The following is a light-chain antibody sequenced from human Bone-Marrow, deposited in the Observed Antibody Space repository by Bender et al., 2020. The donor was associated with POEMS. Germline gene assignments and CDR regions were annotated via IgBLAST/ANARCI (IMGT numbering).Light chain of an antibody. CDR1: SSDIGDYDY. Sequence: QSALTQPPSASGSPGQSVTIPCTGTSSDIGDYDYVSWYQQHPGNAPKLIIYEVNKRPSGVPDRFSGSKSGDTASLTVSGLQAEDEADYYCSSYGGSNSFVFGGGTKLTVL. J-gene: IGLJ2*01. CDR3: SSYGGSNSFV. CDR2: EVN. V-gene: IGLV2-8*01.